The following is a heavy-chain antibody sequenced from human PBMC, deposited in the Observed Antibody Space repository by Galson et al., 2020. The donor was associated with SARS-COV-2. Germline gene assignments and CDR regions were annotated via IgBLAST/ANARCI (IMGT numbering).Heavy chain of an antibody. CDR3: VTDVSEAGYGEFDY. D-gene: IGHD3-10*01. J-gene: IGHJ4*02. Sequence: GGSLRLSCAASGFSFTYAWLSWVRQAPGKGLEWVDRVRSKTSGGTTDYAAPVKGRFIISRDDSMAMVYLEMNSLRTEDTGIYYCVTDVSEAGYGEFDYWGQGTLVTVSS. V-gene: IGHV3-15*01. CDR2: VRSKTSGGTT. CDR1: GFSFTYAW.